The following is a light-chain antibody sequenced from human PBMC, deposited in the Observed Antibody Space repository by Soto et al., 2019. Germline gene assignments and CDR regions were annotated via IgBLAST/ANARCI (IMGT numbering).Light chain of an antibody. J-gene: IGLJ1*01. CDR1: SNDVGAYNY. CDR3: SSFAVSNSFV. CDR2: EVN. Sequence: SVLTQPPSASGSPGQSVTISCTGTSNDVGAYNYVSWYQQHPGKAPKVMIYEVNKRPSGVPDRFPGSESGNTASLTVSGLQAEDEADYYCSSFAVSNSFVFGTGTKVTVL. V-gene: IGLV2-8*01.